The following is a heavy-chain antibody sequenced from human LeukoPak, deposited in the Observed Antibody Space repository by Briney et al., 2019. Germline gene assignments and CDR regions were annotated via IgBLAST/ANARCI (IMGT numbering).Heavy chain of an antibody. CDR2: IHTSGAS. Sequence: SETLSLTCTVSGASIRKYYGSWIRQTPEKGLEWMGHIHTSGASRYYPSLESRLTLSIDTSRNHLSLKLTSVTAADTSVYFCARLGSYHDFWGQGALVTVSS. J-gene: IGHJ4*02. CDR1: GASIRKYY. CDR3: ARLGSYHDF. D-gene: IGHD2-15*01. V-gene: IGHV4-4*09.